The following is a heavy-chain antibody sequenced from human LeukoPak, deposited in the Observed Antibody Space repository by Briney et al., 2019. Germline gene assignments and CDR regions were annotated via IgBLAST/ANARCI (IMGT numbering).Heavy chain of an antibody. CDR3: ARGLVDCSSTSCYGGNWFDP. Sequence: GASAKVSCKASGYTFTSYAMHWVRQAPGQRLEWMGWINAGNGNTKYSQKFQGRVTITRDTSASTAYMELSSLRSEDTAVYYCARGLVDCSSTSCYGGNWFDPWGQGTLVTVSS. V-gene: IGHV1-3*01. CDR2: INAGNGNT. J-gene: IGHJ5*02. CDR1: GYTFTSYA. D-gene: IGHD2-2*01.